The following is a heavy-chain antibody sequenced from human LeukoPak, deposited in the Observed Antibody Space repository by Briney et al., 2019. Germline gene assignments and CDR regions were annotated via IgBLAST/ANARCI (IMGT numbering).Heavy chain of an antibody. D-gene: IGHD4-17*01. CDR2: INPNSGGT. CDR3: AKTLDYGDYGAFDI. CDR1: GYTFTGYY. V-gene: IGHV1-2*04. Sequence: ASVKVSCKASGYTFTGYYMHWVRQAPGQGLEWMGWINPNSGGTNYAQKIQGWVTMTRDTSISTAYMELSRLRSDDTAMYYCAKTLDYGDYGAFDIWGQGTIVNVSS. J-gene: IGHJ3*02.